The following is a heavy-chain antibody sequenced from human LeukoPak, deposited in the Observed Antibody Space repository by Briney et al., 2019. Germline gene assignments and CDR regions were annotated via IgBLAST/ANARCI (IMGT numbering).Heavy chain of an antibody. Sequence: GASVKVSCKASGYTFTGYYVYWVRQAPGQGLEWIGWINPNSGGRKYAQKFQDRVTLTRDTSISTAYMELSGLRSDDTAVYYCARDLRGKDDYWGQGTLVTVSS. CDR3: ARDLRGKDDY. D-gene: IGHD1-26*01. V-gene: IGHV1-2*02. CDR2: INPNSGGR. J-gene: IGHJ4*02. CDR1: GYTFTGYY.